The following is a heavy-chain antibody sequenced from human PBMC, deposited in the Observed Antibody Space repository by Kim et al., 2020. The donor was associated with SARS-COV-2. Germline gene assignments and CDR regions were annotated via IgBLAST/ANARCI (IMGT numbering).Heavy chain of an antibody. CDR1: GGSISSYY. CDR2: IYYSGST. D-gene: IGHD6-19*01. V-gene: IGHV4-59*13. J-gene: IGHJ4*02. Sequence: SETLSLTCTVSGGSISSYYWSWIRQPPGKGLEWIGYIYYSGSTNYNPSLKSRVTISVDTSKNQFSLKLSSVTAADTAVYYCARAPKLHSSGWYDYWGQGT. CDR3: ARAPKLHSSGWYDY.